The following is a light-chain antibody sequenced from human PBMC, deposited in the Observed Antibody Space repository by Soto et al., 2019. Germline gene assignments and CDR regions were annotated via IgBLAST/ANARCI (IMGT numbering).Light chain of an antibody. CDR3: TSFTSSSTFV. CDR2: DVN. V-gene: IGLV2-14*03. Sequence: QSVLAQPASVSGSPGQSITISCTGTSSDIGLYDYVAWFQQHHPGKAPKLLIYDVNNWASGVSDRFSGSKSGNTASLTISGLRAEDEAYYYCTSFTSSSTFVFGTGTKVTVL. J-gene: IGLJ1*01. CDR1: SSDIGLYDY.